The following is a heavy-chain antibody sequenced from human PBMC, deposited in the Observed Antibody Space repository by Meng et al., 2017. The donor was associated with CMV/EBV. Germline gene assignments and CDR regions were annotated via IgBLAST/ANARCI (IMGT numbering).Heavy chain of an antibody. CDR3: ARYPSRRMVPYYFDY. CDR2: IGTAGDT. Sequence: GGSLRLSCAASGFTFSSYDMHWVRQATGKGLEWVSAIGTAGDTYYPGSVKGRFTISRDNAKNSLYLQMNSLRAEDTAVYYCARYPSRRMVPYYFDYWGQGTLVTVSS. J-gene: IGHJ4*02. CDR1: GFTFSSYD. V-gene: IGHV3-13*01. D-gene: IGHD3-10*01.